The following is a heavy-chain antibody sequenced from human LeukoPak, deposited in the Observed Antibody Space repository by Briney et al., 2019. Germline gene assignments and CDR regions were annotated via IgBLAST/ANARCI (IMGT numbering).Heavy chain of an antibody. Sequence: PGGSLRLSCTASGLSFRSFAMSWVRQAPGQGLEWVSSISGGGEDTYYADSVKGRFTISRDNSETTLYLQMNSLGADDTALYYCARTIAQYTNTWLYYYYGLDVWGQGTTVTVSS. CDR3: ARTIAQYTNTWLYYYYGLDV. V-gene: IGHV3-23*01. CDR2: ISGGGEDT. D-gene: IGHD6-13*01. CDR1: GLSFRSFA. J-gene: IGHJ6*02.